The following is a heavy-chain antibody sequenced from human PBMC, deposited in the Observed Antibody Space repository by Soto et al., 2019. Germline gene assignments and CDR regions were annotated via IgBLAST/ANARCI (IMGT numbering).Heavy chain of an antibody. CDR1: GFTFSSYA. CDR2: ISDSGGGT. CDR3: AKGNSGRYYYGMDV. D-gene: IGHD1-1*01. J-gene: IGHJ6*02. Sequence: GSLRLSCAAFGFTFSSYAMSWVRQAPGKGLEWVSAISDSGGGTYYADSVKGRFTISRDNSKNTLYLQMNSLRAEDTAVYYCAKGNSGRYYYGMDVWGQGTTVTVS. V-gene: IGHV3-23*01.